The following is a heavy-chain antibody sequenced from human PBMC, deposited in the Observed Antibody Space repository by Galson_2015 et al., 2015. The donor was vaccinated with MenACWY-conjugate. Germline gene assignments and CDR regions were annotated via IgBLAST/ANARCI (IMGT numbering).Heavy chain of an antibody. CDR2: INTKTGNP. J-gene: IGHJ5*02. D-gene: IGHD6-19*01. V-gene: IGHV7-4-1*02. CDR1: GYTFTRYA. CDR3: ARTLAVTGSTINWFDP. Sequence: SVKVSCKASGYTFTRYAMNWVRQAPGQGLEWMGWINTKTGNPTYAQGFTGRFVFSLDTSVSAAYLQISSLQAEDTAVYYCARTLAVTGSTINWFDPRGQGTLVTVSS.